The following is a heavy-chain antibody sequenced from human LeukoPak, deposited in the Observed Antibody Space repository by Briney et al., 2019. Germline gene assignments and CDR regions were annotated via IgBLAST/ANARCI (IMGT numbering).Heavy chain of an antibody. CDR1: GGSIRSSSYY. V-gene: IGHV4-39*01. J-gene: IGHJ5*01. CDR2: VSYSGSP. D-gene: IGHD6-13*01. Sequence: SETLSLTCTVSGGSIRSSSYYWGWIRQPPGKGLEWLGSVSYSGSPYYNPSLKSRVAISIDTSKNQFSLRLTSVTAADTAVYYCARRISSSWFDSWGQGTLVTVSS. CDR3: ARRISSSWFDS.